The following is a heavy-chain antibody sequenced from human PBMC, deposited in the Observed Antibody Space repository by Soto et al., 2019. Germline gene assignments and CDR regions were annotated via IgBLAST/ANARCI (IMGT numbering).Heavy chain of an antibody. J-gene: IGHJ6*02. CDR1: GDSINSDY. Sequence: IVSGDSINSDYWSWIRQPPGRGLEWIGYIYYTGSANYNPSLQSRVTISVDTSKNQFSLEVSAVTAADTAMYYCARYRVLYTAMITPRESYYGMDVWGQGTTVTVSS. D-gene: IGHD5-18*01. CDR2: IYYTGSA. CDR3: ARYRVLYTAMITPRESYYGMDV. V-gene: IGHV4-59*01.